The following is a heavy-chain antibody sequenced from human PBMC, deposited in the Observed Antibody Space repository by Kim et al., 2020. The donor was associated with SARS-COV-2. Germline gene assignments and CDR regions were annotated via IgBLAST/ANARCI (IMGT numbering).Heavy chain of an antibody. CDR3: AREITMVRGVLDY. V-gene: IGHV4-31*02. Sequence: YNPSLKRRFTISVDTSKNQFSLKLSSVTAADTAVYCCAREITMVRGVLDYWGQGTLVTVSS. J-gene: IGHJ4*02. D-gene: IGHD3-10*01.